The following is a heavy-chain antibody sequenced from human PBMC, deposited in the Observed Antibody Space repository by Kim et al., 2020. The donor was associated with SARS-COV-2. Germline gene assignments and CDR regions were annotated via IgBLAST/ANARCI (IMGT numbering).Heavy chain of an antibody. J-gene: IGHJ4*02. CDR2: IYYSGST. Sequence: SETLSLTCTVSGGSISSYYWSWIRQPPGKGLEWIGYIYYSGSTNYNPSLKSRVTISVDTSKNQFSLKLSSVTAADTAVYYCARVNVLRFLVWLPQAGPFDYWGQGTLVTVSS. D-gene: IGHD3-3*01. CDR3: ARVNVLRFLVWLPQAGPFDY. V-gene: IGHV4-59*01. CDR1: GGSISSYY.